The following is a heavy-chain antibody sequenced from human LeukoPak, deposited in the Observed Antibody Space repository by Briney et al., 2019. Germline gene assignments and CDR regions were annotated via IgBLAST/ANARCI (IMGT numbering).Heavy chain of an antibody. D-gene: IGHD5-18*01. J-gene: IGHJ4*02. CDR1: GFTFNSFS. Sequence: GGSLRLSCAASGFTFNSFSMNWVRQAPGKGLEWVSYISSSSSTIYYADSVKGRFTISRDNAKNSLYLQMNSLRAEDTAVYYCARDARGYSYGYDYFDYWGQGTLVTVSS. CDR2: ISSSSSTI. CDR3: ARDARGYSYGYDYFDY. V-gene: IGHV3-48*04.